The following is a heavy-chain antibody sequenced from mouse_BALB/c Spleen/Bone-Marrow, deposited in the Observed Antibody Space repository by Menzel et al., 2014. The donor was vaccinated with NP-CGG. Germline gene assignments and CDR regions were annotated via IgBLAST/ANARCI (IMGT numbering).Heavy chain of an antibody. V-gene: IGHV1-9*01. CDR1: GYTFSSYW. D-gene: IGHD3-1*01. CDR3: ATARATSYYGMDY. CDR2: ILPGSGSN. Sequence: QVQLQQSGAELMKPGASVKISCKATGYTFSSYWIEWVKQRPGHGLGWIGEILPGSGSNKYNEKFKGKATFTADTSSNTAYMQLSGLTSEDSAVYYCATARATSYYGMDYWGQGTSVTVSS. J-gene: IGHJ4*01.